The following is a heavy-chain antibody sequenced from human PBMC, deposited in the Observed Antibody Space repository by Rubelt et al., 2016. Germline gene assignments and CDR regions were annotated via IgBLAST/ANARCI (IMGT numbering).Heavy chain of an antibody. D-gene: IGHD2-2*02. CDR3: ARNGLYQGSMLIYYSHGMDV. V-gene: IGHV1-18*01. J-gene: IGHJ6*02. Sequence: QVQLVQSGAEVKKPGASVKVSCKASGYTFTSYGISWVRQAPGQGLEGMGWISAYNGNTNYAQKLQGRVTMTTDTSTSPAYMELRCLRSDDTAVYYCARNGLYQGSMLIYYSHGMDVWGQGTTVTVSS. CDR2: ISAYNGNT. CDR1: GYTFTSYG.